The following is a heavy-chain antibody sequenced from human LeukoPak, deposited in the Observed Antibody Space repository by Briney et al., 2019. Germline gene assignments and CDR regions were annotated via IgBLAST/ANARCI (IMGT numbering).Heavy chain of an antibody. CDR2: IYTGGHT. J-gene: IGHJ4*02. V-gene: IGHV4-61*02. Sequence: PSETLSLTCTVSGASISSGSYYWSWIRQPAGKGLEWLGRIYTGGHTNYNPSLNSRVTISVDTSKNQFSLNLSSVTAADTAVYYCAKGQYSSSSGFDYWGQGTLVTVSS. CDR3: AKGQYSSSSGFDY. D-gene: IGHD6-6*01. CDR1: GASISSGSYY.